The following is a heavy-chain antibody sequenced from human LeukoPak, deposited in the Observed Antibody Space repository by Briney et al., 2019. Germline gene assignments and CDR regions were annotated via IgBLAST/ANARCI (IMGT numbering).Heavy chain of an antibody. CDR3: AKDRGIAAPQDWDY. V-gene: IGHV3-23*01. Sequence: GGSLRLSCAASGFTFSSYAMSWVRQAPGKGLEWVSAISGSGGSTYYADSVKGRFAISRDNSKNTLYLQMNSLGAEDTAVYYCAKDRGIAAPQDWDYWGQGTLVTVSS. CDR1: GFTFSSYA. J-gene: IGHJ4*02. D-gene: IGHD6-6*01. CDR2: ISGSGGST.